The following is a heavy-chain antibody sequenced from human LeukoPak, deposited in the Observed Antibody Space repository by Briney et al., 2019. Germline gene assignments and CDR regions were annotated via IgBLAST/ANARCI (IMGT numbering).Heavy chain of an antibody. J-gene: IGHJ3*02. CDR1: GGTFSSYA. D-gene: IGHD2-15*01. CDR2: IIPILGIA. CDR3: ASPYCSGGSCYPYGAFDI. Sequence: ASVKVSCKASGGTFSSYAISWVRQAPGQGLEWMGRIIPILGIANYAQKFQGRVTITADKSTSTAYMELSSLRSDDTAVYYCASPYCSGGSCYPYGAFDIWGQGTMVTVSS. V-gene: IGHV1-69*04.